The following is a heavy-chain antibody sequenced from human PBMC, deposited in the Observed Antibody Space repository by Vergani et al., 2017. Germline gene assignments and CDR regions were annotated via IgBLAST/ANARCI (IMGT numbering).Heavy chain of an antibody. Sequence: QVQLVESGGGVVQPGRSLRLSCAASGFTFSSYGMHWVRQAPGKGLEWVAVIWYDGSNKYYADSVKGRFTISRDNSKNTLYLQMNSLRAEDKAVYYCARVLSQYYYYYDMDVWGQGTTVTVSS. J-gene: IGHJ6*02. CDR1: GFTFSSYG. CDR2: IWYDGSNK. V-gene: IGHV3-33*01. CDR3: ARVLSQYYYYYDMDV.